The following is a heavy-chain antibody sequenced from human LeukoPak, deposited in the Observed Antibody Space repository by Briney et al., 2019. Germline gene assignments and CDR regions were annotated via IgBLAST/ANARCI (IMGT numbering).Heavy chain of an antibody. CDR3: ARLDGYNEAGFDY. V-gene: IGHV4-59*01. CDR2: IYYSGST. CDR1: GGSTSSYY. J-gene: IGHJ4*02. D-gene: IGHD5-24*01. Sequence: SETLSLTCTVSGGSTSSYYWSWIRQPPGKGLEWIGYIYYSGSTNYNPSLKSRVTISVDTSKNQFSLKLSSVTAADTAVYYCARLDGYNEAGFDYWGQGTLVTVSS.